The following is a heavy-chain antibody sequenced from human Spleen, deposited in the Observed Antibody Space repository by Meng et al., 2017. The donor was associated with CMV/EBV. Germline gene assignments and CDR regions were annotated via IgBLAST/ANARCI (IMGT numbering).Heavy chain of an antibody. D-gene: IGHD2-2*01. J-gene: IGHJ5*02. CDR1: FSNYA. CDR3: GKAIYCSGISCSRGWFDP. CDR2: ISGGGDGT. V-gene: IGHV3-23*01. Sequence: FSNYAMSWVRQAPGKGLEWVSAISGGGDGTSYADSVKGRFTISRDNSKNTVYLQMNSLRAEDTAIYYCGKAIYCSGISCSRGWFDPWGQGTLVTVSS.